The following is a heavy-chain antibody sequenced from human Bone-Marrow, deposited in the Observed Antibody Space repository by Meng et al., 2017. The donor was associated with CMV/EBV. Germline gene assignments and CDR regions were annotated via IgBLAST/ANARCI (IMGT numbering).Heavy chain of an antibody. CDR2: TRPGDSET. CDR3: ARPHCTSTSRHRHYIHFDD. J-gene: IGHJ4*02. D-gene: IGHD2-2*01. Sequence: GGSLRLSCKASRYSFTSYWIGWVRQMPGKGLEWVGITRPGDSETRYSPSFEGQVTSSADKSISTAYLQWTSLQAPDTAMYYCARPHCTSTSRHRHYIHFDDWGQGTLVTVSS. V-gene: IGHV5-51*01. CDR1: RYSFTSYW.